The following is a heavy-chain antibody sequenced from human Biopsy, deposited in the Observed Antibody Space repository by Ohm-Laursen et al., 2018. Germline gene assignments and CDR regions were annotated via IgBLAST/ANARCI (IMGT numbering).Heavy chain of an antibody. J-gene: IGHJ1*01. CDR2: NIPILGTG. Sequence: ASVKVSCKAPEGTFSNYGVNWVRQAPGHGLEWLGGNIPILGTGNYAQKFQDRVTVAADTSTSTATMELRSLRSDDTAVYYCATKLTGYFHHWGQGTLVSVSS. CDR3: ATKLTGYFHH. V-gene: IGHV1-69*06. D-gene: IGHD3-9*01. CDR1: EGTFSNYG.